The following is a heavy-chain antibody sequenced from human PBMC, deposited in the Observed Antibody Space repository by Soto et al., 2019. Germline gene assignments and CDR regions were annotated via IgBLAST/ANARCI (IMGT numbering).Heavy chain of an antibody. CDR2: IRSKANSYAT. D-gene: IGHD1-26*01. CDR1: GFTFSGSA. J-gene: IGHJ3*02. CDR3: TSRSLRSYDAFDI. V-gene: IGHV3-73*01. Sequence: GALRLSCAASGFTFSGSAMHWVRQASGKGLEWVGRIRSKANSYATAYAASVKGRFTISRDDSKNTAYLQMNSLKTEDTAVYYCTSRSLRSYDAFDIWGQGTMVTVSS.